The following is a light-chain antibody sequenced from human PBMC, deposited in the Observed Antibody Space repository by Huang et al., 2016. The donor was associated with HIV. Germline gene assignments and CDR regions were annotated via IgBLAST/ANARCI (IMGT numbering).Light chain of an antibody. CDR3: QQYSDWPRT. CDR1: QSVSRN. CDR2: DAS. J-gene: IGKJ3*01. V-gene: IGKV3-15*01. Sequence: EIVMTQSPATLSVSPGERATLSCRASQSVSRNLAWFQQKPGQAPRLLIYDASPRTPGIPARCSGSGSGTDFTLTISSLQSEDFVVYYCQQYSDWPRTFGPGTKVDIK.